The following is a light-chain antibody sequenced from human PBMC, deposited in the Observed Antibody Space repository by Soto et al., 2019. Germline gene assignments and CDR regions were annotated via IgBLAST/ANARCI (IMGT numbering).Light chain of an antibody. CDR1: QSVSSTY. CDR2: GAS. J-gene: IGKJ5*01. V-gene: IGKV3D-15*01. CDR3: QQYNNWPPIT. Sequence: EIVLTQSPGTLSVSPGERSTLSCRASQSVSSTYVAWYQQKSGQAPRLLIYGASTRATGIPARFSGSGSGTEFTLTIRSLQSEDFAVYYCQQYNNWPPITFGQGTRREIK.